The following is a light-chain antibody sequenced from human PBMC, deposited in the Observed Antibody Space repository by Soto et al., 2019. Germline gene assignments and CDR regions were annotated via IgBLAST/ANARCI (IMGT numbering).Light chain of an antibody. CDR3: QQYNNWPF. CDR2: GAS. CDR1: QSVSSN. V-gene: IGKV3-15*01. Sequence: EIVMTQSPATLSVSPGDRANLSCRASQSVSSNLAWYQQKPGQAPRLLIYGASTRATGIPARFSGSGSGTEFTLTISGLQSEDFAVYYCQQYNNWPFFGGGTKVEIK. J-gene: IGKJ4*01.